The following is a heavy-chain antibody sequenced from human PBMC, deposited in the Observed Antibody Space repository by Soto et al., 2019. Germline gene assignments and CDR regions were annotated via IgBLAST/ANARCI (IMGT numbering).Heavy chain of an antibody. Sequence: ERSLRLSCAASGFTFSSYGKHWVRQAPGKGLEWVAVISYDGSNKYYADSVKGRFTISTDNSKNTLYLQMNSLRAEDTAVYYCAKDRSLVRGPMPYWGQGSLVTVSS. CDR3: AKDRSLVRGPMPY. J-gene: IGHJ4*02. V-gene: IGHV3-30*18. CDR1: GFTFSSYG. CDR2: ISYDGSNK. D-gene: IGHD3-10*01.